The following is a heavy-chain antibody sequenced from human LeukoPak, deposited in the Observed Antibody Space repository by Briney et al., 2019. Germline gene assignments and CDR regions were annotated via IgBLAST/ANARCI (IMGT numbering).Heavy chain of an antibody. V-gene: IGHV1-24*01. Sequence: ASVKVSCKVSGYTLTELSMHWVRQAPGKGLEWMGGFDPEDGETIYAQKFQGRVTMTEDTSTDTAYMELSSLRSEDTAVYYCARGQRVGSDFDYWGQGTLVTVSS. CDR2: FDPEDGET. CDR1: GYTLTELS. J-gene: IGHJ4*02. CDR3: ARGQRVGSDFDY.